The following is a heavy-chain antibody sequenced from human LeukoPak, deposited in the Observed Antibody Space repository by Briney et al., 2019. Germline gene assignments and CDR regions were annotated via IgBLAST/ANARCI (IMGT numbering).Heavy chain of an antibody. CDR3: AKGFSVLASKHYYYFYGMDV. CDR1: GINFDDYA. Sequence: PGGSLRLSCAASGINFDDYAMHWVRQAPGKGLEWVALIRGDGDSTFYADSVKGRFTISRDNSKNSLYLQMNSLRTEDTALYYCAKGFSVLASKHYYYFYGMDVWSQGTTVTVSS. CDR2: IRGDGDST. D-gene: IGHD3-3*01. J-gene: IGHJ6*02. V-gene: IGHV3-43*02.